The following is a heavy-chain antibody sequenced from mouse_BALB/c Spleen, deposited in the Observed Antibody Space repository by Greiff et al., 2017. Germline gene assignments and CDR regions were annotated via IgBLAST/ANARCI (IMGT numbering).Heavy chain of an antibody. J-gene: IGHJ2*01. D-gene: IGHD4-1*01. Sequence: QVQLQQSGAELMKPGASVKISCKATGYTFSSYWIEWVKQRPGHGLEWIGEILPGSGSTNYNEKFKGKATFTADTSSNTAYMQLSSLTSEDSAVYYCARKDWDVDFDYWGQGTTLTVSS. CDR3: ARKDWDVDFDY. V-gene: IGHV1-9*01. CDR1: GYTFSSYW. CDR2: ILPGSGST.